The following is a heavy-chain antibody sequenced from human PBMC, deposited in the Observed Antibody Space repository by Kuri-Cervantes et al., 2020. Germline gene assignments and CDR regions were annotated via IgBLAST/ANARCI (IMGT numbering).Heavy chain of an antibody. Sequence: GESLKISCAASGFTFSSYGMHWVRQAPGKGLEWVAVISYEGSDSNYADSVKGRFTISRDNSKNTLYLQMNSLRAEDTAVYYCARGNVKAPADGMDIWGQGTTVTVSS. CDR3: ARGNVKAPADGMDI. D-gene: IGHD3-16*01. J-gene: IGHJ6*02. V-gene: IGHV3-30*03. CDR1: GFTFSSYG. CDR2: ISYEGSDS.